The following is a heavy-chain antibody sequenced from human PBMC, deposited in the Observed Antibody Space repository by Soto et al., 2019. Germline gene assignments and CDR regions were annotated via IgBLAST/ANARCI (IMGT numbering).Heavy chain of an antibody. CDR2: IIPIFGAA. Sequence: SVKVSCKASGGTFSSYAISWVRQAPGQGLEWMGGIIPIFGAANYAQKFQGRVTITADESTSTAYMELSSLRAEDTAVYYCTRDASRDSSARGWFDPWGPGTPVTVSS. CDR3: TRDASRDSSARGWFDP. V-gene: IGHV1-69*13. D-gene: IGHD6-13*01. J-gene: IGHJ5*02. CDR1: GGTFSSYA.